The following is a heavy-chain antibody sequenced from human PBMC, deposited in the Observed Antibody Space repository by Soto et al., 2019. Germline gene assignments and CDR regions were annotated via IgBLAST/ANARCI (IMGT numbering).Heavy chain of an antibody. CDR2: ISAYNGNT. D-gene: IGHD3-16*02. V-gene: IGHV1-18*01. J-gene: IGHJ5*02. Sequence: QVQLVQSGAEVKKPGASVKVSCKASGYTFTSYGISWVRQAPGQRLEWMGWISAYNGNTNYAQKLQGRVTMTTDTSTSTAYMELRSLRSDDTAVYYCARDPHYDYVWGSYRLHVWFDPWGQGTLVTVSS. CDR1: GYTFTSYG. CDR3: ARDPHYDYVWGSYRLHVWFDP.